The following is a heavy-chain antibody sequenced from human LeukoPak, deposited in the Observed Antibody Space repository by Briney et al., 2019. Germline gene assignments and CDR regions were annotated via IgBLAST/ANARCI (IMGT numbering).Heavy chain of an antibody. D-gene: IGHD6-13*01. CDR2: MSHDGTNE. J-gene: IGHJ2*01. Sequence: QTGGSLRLSCAASGFTFSTYAMHWVRQAPGKGLEWVAVMSHDGTNEYYADSVKGRFTISRDNSKNTLFLQMNSLGPEDTAVYYCAGDYSSWYDKWYFDLWGRGTLVTVSS. V-gene: IGHV3-30*04. CDR1: GFTFSTYA. CDR3: AGDYSSWYDKWYFDL.